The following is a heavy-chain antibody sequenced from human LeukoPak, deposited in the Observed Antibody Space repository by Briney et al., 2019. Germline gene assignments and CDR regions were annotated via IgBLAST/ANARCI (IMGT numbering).Heavy chain of an antibody. CDR3: ARGSLYGELSFYYYGMDV. D-gene: IGHD1-7*01. CDR1: GGSISSGGYS. J-gene: IGHJ6*02. Sequence: SQTLSLTCAVSGGSISSGGYSWSWIRQPPGKGLEWIGYIYHSGSTYYNPSLKSRVTISVDRSKNQFSLKLSSVTAADTAVYYCARGSLYGELSFYYYGMDVWGQGTTVTVSS. CDR2: IYHSGST. V-gene: IGHV4-30-2*01.